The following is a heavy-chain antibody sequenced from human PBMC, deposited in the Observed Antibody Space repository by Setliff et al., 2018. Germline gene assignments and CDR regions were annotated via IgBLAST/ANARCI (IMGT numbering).Heavy chain of an antibody. CDR3: ARSQSGSYFYYYYYGMDV. V-gene: IGHV4-34*01. Sequence: PSETLSLTCAVYGGSFSGYYWSWIRQPPGKGLEWIGEINHSGSTNYNPSLKSRVTISVDTSKNQFSLKLSSVTAADTAVYYCARSQSGSYFYYYYYGMDVWGQGTTVTV. CDR2: INHSGST. D-gene: IGHD1-26*01. J-gene: IGHJ6*02. CDR1: GGSFSGYY.